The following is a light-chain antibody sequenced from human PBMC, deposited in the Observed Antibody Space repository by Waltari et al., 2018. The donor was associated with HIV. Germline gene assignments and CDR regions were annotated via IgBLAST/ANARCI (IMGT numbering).Light chain of an antibody. CDR2: SST. CDR3: QSYGGRQMV. CDR1: SSNTGAGPD. V-gene: IGLV1-40*01. Sequence: QSVLTQPSSVCGCPGLRVAGSCRGGSSNTGAGPDVHCYQPLPGIAPKVLISSSTYRPSGLPDRFAASKSDTSGYLTIPGLQAEDEADYYCQSYGGRQMVFGGVTKVTVL. J-gene: IGLJ3*02.